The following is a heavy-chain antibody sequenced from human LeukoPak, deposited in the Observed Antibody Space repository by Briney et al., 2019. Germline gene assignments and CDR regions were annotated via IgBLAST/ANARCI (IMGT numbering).Heavy chain of an antibody. CDR2: IYPVDSDT. CDR3: ARHRGLSGYEGIDY. V-gene: IGHV5-51*01. CDR1: GYSFTSYW. J-gene: IGHJ4*02. D-gene: IGHD5-12*01. Sequence: GESLKISCKASGYSFTSYWIGWVRQMPGKGLEWMGIIYPVDSDTRNSPSFQGQATISADKSISTAYLQWSSLKASDTAMYYCARHRGLSGYEGIDYWGQGTLVTVSS.